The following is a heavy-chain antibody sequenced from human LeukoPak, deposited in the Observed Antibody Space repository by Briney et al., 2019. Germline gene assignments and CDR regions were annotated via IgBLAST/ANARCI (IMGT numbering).Heavy chain of an antibody. CDR2: IYYSGST. Sequence: SETLSLTCTVSGGSISSYYWSWIRQPPGKGLEWIGYIYYSGSTNYNPSLKSRVTISVDTSKNQFSLKLSSVTAADTAVYYCARSRTTVTTWAFDIWGQGTIVTVSS. J-gene: IGHJ3*02. CDR1: GGSISSYY. CDR3: ARSRTTVTTWAFDI. D-gene: IGHD4-17*01. V-gene: IGHV4-59*01.